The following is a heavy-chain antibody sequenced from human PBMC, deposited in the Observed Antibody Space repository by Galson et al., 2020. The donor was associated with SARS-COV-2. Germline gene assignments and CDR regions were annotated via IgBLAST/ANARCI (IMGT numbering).Heavy chain of an antibody. CDR3: AREPSGLWFGELYLPINWFDP. J-gene: IGHJ5*02. V-gene: IGHV4-39*07. CDR2: IHYSGST. Sequence: SETLSLTCTVSGGSISSSSYYWGWIRQPPGKGLEWTGSIHYSGSTYYNPSLKSRVTISVDTSKNQFSLKLSSVTAADTAVYYCAREPSGLWFGELYLPINWFDPGGQGTLVTVSS. CDR1: GGSISSSSYY. D-gene: IGHD3-10*01.